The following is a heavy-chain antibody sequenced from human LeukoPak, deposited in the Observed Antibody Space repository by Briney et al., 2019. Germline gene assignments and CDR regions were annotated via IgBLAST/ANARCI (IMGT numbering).Heavy chain of an antibody. D-gene: IGHD6-19*01. J-gene: IGHJ4*02. Sequence: SETLSLTCTVSGGSISSSSYYWGWIRQPPGKGLEWIGSIYYSGSTYYNPSLKSRVTISVDTSKNQFSLKLSSVTAADTAVYYCASKQWLPPSDYWGQGTLVTVSS. CDR3: ASKQWLPPSDY. CDR2: IYYSGST. V-gene: IGHV4-39*01. CDR1: GGSISSSSYY.